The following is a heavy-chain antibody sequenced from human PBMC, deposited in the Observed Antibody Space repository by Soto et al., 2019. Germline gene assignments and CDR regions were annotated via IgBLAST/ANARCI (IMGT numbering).Heavy chain of an antibody. CDR3: ARGAVPRHYNFWSGYYFADWFDS. CDR1: CGSFGVYF. J-gene: IGHJ5*01. Sequence: LSLTCAVYCGSFGVYFWSWIRQPPGKGLEWIGEINHSGGTNYNPSLKSRITISLDTSKNQFSLKLSSVTAADTAVYYCARGAVPRHYNFWSGYYFADWFDSWGQGSLVTVSS. V-gene: IGHV4-34*01. CDR2: INHSGGT. D-gene: IGHD3-3*01.